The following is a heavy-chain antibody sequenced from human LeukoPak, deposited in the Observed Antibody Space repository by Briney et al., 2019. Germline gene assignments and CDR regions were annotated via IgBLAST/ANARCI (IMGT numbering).Heavy chain of an antibody. CDR1: GFTFSTHW. CDR2: ISGDGSMT. V-gene: IGHV3-74*01. CDR3: ASLLTPYHGSGGGGMDV. J-gene: IGHJ6*02. D-gene: IGHD3-10*01. Sequence: PGGSLRLSCAASGFTFSTHWMYWVRQAPGKELVRVSRISGDGSMTNYADSVKGRFTISRDNAEDTLFLQMTSLRVEDTALYFCASLLTPYHGSGGGGMDVWGQGTTVTVSS.